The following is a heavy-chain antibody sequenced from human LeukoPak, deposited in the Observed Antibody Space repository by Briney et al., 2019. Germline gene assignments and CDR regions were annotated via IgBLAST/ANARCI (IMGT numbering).Heavy chain of an antibody. CDR2: IYYSGST. Sequence: PSETLSLTCTVSGGSISSYYWSWIRQPSGKGLEWIGSIYYSGSTYYNPSLKSRVTISVDTSKNQFSLKLSSVTAADTAVYYCARRMVTAIGYNWFDPWGQGTLVTVSS. CDR3: ARRMVTAIGYNWFDP. D-gene: IGHD2-21*02. J-gene: IGHJ5*02. V-gene: IGHV4-59*05. CDR1: GGSISSYY.